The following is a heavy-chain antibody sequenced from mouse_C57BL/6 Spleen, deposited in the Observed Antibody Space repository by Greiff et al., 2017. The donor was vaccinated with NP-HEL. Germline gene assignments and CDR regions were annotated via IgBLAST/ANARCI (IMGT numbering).Heavy chain of an antibody. CDR2: IYPGDGDT. D-gene: IGHD2-3*01. J-gene: IGHJ2*01. Sequence: QVQLKQSGPELVKPGASVKMSCKASGYAFTSSWMNWVKQRPGKGLEWIGRIYPGDGDTNYNEKFKGKATLTADKSSSTAYMQLSSLTSEDSAVYFCARGYYAQANYFDYWGKGTTLTVSP. CDR3: ARGYYAQANYFDY. V-gene: IGHV1-82*01. CDR1: GYAFTSSW.